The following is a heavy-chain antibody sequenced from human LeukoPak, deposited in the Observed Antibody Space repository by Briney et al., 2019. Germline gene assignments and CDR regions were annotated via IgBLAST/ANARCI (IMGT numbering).Heavy chain of an antibody. D-gene: IGHD3-22*01. CDR3: ARDRGYYDSSGYYYFDY. Sequence: ASVKVSCKASGYTFTSYGISWVRQAPGQGLEWMGWISAYNGSTNYAQKLQGRVTMTTDTSTSTAYMELRSLRSDDTAVYYCARDRGYYDSSGYYYFDYWGQGTLVTVSS. V-gene: IGHV1-18*01. J-gene: IGHJ4*02. CDR1: GYTFTSYG. CDR2: ISAYNGST.